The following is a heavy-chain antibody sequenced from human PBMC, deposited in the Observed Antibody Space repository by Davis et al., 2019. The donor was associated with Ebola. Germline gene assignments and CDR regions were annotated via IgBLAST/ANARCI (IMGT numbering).Heavy chain of an antibody. CDR3: AKEIRPNDY. CDR2: ISTPGDRT. CDR1: GFTFSGSA. Sequence: PGGSLRLSCVASGFTFSGSAMTCVLQVPGKGLDWVASISTPGDRTYFADSVRGRFSISRDDSKNTLFLQMTNLRVDETAIYYCAKEIRPNDYWGQGTLVTVSS. V-gene: IGHV3-23*01. J-gene: IGHJ4*02.